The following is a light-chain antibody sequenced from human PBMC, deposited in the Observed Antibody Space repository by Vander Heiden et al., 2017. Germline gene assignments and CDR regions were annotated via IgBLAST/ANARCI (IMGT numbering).Light chain of an antibody. CDR2: STN. V-gene: IGLV1-44*01. J-gene: IGLJ3*02. CDR3: AVWDDSLNGWV. CDR1: SSNIGSHT. Sequence: SVLTQPPSASGAPGQRAAIPCSGRSSNIGSHTVNWYQQLPGTAPKLLIYSTNQRPSGVSDRFSGSKSGTSASLAISGLQSEDESDYYCAVWDDSLNGWVFGGGTKVTVL.